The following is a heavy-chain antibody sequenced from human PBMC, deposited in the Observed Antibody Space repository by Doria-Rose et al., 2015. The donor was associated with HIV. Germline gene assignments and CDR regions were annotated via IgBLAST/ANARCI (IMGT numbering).Heavy chain of an antibody. CDR2: IYYSGST. Sequence: QVQLQESGPGLVKPSETLSLTCTVSNGSISSGGFYWSWIRQHPGKGLEWIGYIYYSGSTYYNPSLKSRVTISIDTSKNHFSLKLNSVTAADTAVFYCARGGRFDAFDIWGQGRMVTVSS. CDR3: ARGGRFDAFDI. J-gene: IGHJ3*02. V-gene: IGHV4-31*03. CDR1: NGSISSGGFY.